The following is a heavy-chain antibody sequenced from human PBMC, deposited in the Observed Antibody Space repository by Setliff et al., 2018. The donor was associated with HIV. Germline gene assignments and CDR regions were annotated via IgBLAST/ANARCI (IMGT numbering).Heavy chain of an antibody. CDR3: ARDGGGPGDYYYYYMDV. Sequence: ASVKVSCKASGYTFTDYYMHWVRQAPGQGLEWMGWINPKSGGTDSALKFQGRVTMTRDTSISTAYMELSRLRSDDTAVYYCARDGGGPGDYYYYYMDVWAKRDHGHRLL. CDR1: GYTFTDYY. V-gene: IGHV1-2*02. D-gene: IGHD3-16*01. J-gene: IGHJ6*03. CDR2: INPKSGGT.